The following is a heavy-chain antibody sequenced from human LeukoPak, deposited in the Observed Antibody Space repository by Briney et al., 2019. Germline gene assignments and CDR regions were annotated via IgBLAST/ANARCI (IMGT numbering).Heavy chain of an antibody. D-gene: IGHD5-18*01. CDR3: ARSEYSYGADAFDI. J-gene: IGHJ3*02. CDR1: GTSIKTYY. CDR2: IYYSGST. Sequence: PSETLSLTCNVSGTSIKTYYWSWIRQPPGKGLEWIGYIYYSGSTNYNPSLKSRVTISLDTSKNQFSLRLSSVTAADTAVYYCARSEYSYGADAFDIWGQGTMVTVSS. V-gene: IGHV4-59*01.